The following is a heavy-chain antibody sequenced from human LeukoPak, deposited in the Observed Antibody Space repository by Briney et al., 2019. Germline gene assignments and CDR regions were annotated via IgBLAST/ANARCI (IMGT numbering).Heavy chain of an antibody. CDR3: ARTDIYYPYDTFDI. D-gene: IGHD1-26*01. CDR2: IYTSGST. Sequence: PSETLSLTCTVSGGSISSGSYYWSWIRQPAGKGLEWIGRIYTSGSTNYNPSLKSRVTISIDTSKKHFSLKLSSVTAADTAVYYCARTDIYYPYDTFDIWGQGTMVTVSS. CDR1: GGSISSGSYY. V-gene: IGHV4-61*02. J-gene: IGHJ3*02.